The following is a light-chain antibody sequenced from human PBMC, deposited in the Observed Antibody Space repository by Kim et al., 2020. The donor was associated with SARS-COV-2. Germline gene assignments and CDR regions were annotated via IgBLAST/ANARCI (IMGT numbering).Light chain of an antibody. Sequence: STSVGSTVTITGRASQGIINYLAWYQQKPGKVPKLLIYAASTLQSGFPSRFSCSGSGTDFSFTISSLQPEDVATYYCQKYNSAPPTFGQGTKLEI. CDR3: QKYNSAPPT. CDR1: QGIINY. CDR2: AAS. V-gene: IGKV1-27*01. J-gene: IGKJ2*01.